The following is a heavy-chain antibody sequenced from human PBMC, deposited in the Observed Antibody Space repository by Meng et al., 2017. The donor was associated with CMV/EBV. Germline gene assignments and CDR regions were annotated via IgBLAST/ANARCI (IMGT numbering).Heavy chain of an antibody. V-gene: IGHV2-5*02. CDR3: AHRLHGSGSYYPYYFDY. J-gene: IGHJ4*02. CDR2: IYWDDDE. CDR1: GFYINTSGVG. D-gene: IGHD3-10*01. Sequence: QITLQESGPSLVKPTQTRALTCNISGFYINTSGVGVGWIGQPPGTALEWLALIYWDDDERYSPSLKSRLTITKDTSKNQVVLKMTNMDPVDTATYYCAHRLHGSGSYYPYYFDYWGQGTLVTVSS.